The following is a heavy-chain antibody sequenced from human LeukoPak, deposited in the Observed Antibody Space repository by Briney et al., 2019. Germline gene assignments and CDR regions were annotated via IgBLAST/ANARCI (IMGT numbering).Heavy chain of an antibody. CDR1: GFTFSSYA. CDR3: ARFIAAAGNDAFDI. V-gene: IGHV3-30*04. D-gene: IGHD6-13*01. CDR2: ISYDGSNK. Sequence: GGSLRLSCAASGFTFSSYAMHWVRQAPGKGLEWVAVISYDGSNKYYADSVKGRFTISRDNAKNSLYLQMNSLRAEDTAVYYCARFIAAAGNDAFDIWGQGTMVTVSS. J-gene: IGHJ3*02.